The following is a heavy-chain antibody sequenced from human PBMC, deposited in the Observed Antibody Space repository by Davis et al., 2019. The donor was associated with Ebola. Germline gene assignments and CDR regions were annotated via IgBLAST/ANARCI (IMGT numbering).Heavy chain of an antibody. CDR2: ISWNSESI. Sequence: PGGSLRLSCAGSGFTFGDSAMHWVRHAPGKGLEWVSGISWNSESIVYADSVKGRFTISRDNAKNSLYLQMNSLRGEDTALYYCAKGRTIPLALDFWGQGTLVTVSS. V-gene: IGHV3-9*01. D-gene: IGHD2-2*02. CDR3: AKGRTIPLALDF. CDR1: GFTFGDSA. J-gene: IGHJ4*02.